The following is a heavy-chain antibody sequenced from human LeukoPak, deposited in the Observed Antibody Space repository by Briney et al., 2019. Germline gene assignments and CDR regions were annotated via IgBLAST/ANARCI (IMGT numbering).Heavy chain of an antibody. CDR2: IKQDGSEI. CDR1: GFTFSSYG. J-gene: IGHJ5*02. V-gene: IGHV3-7*01. D-gene: IGHD5-18*01. CDR3: ARDSTGYGYEEWS. Sequence: GGSLRLSCAASGFTFSSYGMSWVRQAPGKGLEWVANIKQDGSEIFYVDSVKGRFTISRDNTKNSLYLQMNSLRAEDTAVYYCARDSTGYGYEEWSWGQGTLVTVSS.